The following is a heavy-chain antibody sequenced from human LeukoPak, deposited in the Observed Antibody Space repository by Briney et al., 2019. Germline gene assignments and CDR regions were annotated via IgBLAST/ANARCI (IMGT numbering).Heavy chain of an antibody. CDR2: IYMAGST. CDR3: ARNQDILTSYYGAFDI. Sequence: PRGSLRLSCTGSEFTVSGNYISWVRQAPGKGLEWVSVIYMAGSTYYDEAVRGRFIVSRDDSKNTVYLQMNSLRVDDTAMYFCARNQDILTSYYGAFDIWGQGTTVTVSS. D-gene: IGHD3-9*01. V-gene: IGHV3-53*01. CDR1: EFTVSGNY. J-gene: IGHJ3*02.